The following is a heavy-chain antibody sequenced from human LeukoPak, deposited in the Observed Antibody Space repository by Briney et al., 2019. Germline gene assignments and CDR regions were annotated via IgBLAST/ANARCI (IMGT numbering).Heavy chain of an antibody. Sequence: ASVKVSCKASGYTFTSNYIHWVRQAPGQGLEWMGMIYPRDGSTSYAQKFQGRVTVTRDTSTSTVHMELSGLRSEDTAVYYCARDQQGFDYWGQGTLVTVSS. J-gene: IGHJ4*02. CDR3: ARDQQGFDY. CDR1: GYTFTSNY. D-gene: IGHD1/OR15-1a*01. V-gene: IGHV1-46*01. CDR2: IYPRDGST.